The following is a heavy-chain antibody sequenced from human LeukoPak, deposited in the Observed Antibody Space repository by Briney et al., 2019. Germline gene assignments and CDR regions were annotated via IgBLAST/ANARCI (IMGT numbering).Heavy chain of an antibody. CDR1: GFTFSTYT. Sequence: GGCLRLSCAASGFTFSTYTMNWVRQAPGKGLEYVSAISSNGGSTYYANSVKGRFTISRDNSKNTLYLQMGSLRAEAMAVYYCARMYYDFWSGYYDYWGQGTLVTVSS. CDR2: ISSNGGST. V-gene: IGHV3-64*01. J-gene: IGHJ4*02. D-gene: IGHD3-3*01. CDR3: ARMYYDFWSGYYDY.